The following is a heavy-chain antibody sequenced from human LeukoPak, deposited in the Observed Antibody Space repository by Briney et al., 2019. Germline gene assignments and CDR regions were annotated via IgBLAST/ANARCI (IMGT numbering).Heavy chain of an antibody. V-gene: IGHV1-2*02. J-gene: IGHJ4*02. CDR1: GYTFTGYY. Sequence: ASVKVSCKASGYTFTGYYMHWVRQAPGQGLEWMGWINPNSGGTNYAQKFQGRVTMTRDTSISTAYMELSRLRSDDTAVYYCARPAYCGGDCYSAFDYWGQGTLVTVSS. CDR3: ARPAYCGGDCYSAFDY. CDR2: INPNSGGT. D-gene: IGHD2-21*02.